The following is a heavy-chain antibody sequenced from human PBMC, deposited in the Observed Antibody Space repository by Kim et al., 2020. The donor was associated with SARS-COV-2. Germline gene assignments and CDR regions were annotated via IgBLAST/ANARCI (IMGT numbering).Heavy chain of an antibody. V-gene: IGHV3-30*18. J-gene: IGHJ4*02. CDR1: GFTFSSYG. CDR2: ISYDGSNK. CDR3: AKGRGSYYYFDY. D-gene: IGHD1-26*01. Sequence: GGSLRLSCAASGFTFSSYGMHWVRQAPGKGLEWVAVISYDGSNKYYADSVKGRFTISRDNSKNTLYLQMNSLRAEDTAVYYCAKGRGSYYYFDYWGQGTLVTVSS.